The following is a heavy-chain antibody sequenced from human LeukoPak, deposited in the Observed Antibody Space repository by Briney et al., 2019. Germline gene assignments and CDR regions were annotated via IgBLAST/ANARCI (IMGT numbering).Heavy chain of an antibody. V-gene: IGHV3-7*01. CDR2: IKQDGSEM. CDR3: ARDSSGNGWSSF. Sequence: GGSLRLSCAASGFTFSRNWMTWVRQAPGKGLEWVANIKQDGSEMRYVDSVKGRFTISRDNAKNSLYLQMNSLRAEDTAVYYCARDSSGNGWSSFWGQGTLVTVSS. CDR1: GFTFSRNW. D-gene: IGHD6-19*01. J-gene: IGHJ4*02.